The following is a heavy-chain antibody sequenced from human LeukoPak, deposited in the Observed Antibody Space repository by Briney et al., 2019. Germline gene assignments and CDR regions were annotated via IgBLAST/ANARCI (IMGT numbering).Heavy chain of an antibody. V-gene: IGHV1-2*02. CDR1: GYTFISYG. Sequence: GASVKVSCKASGYTFISYGISWVRQAPGQGLEWMGWINPNSGSTSYAQTFQDRVTLTRDTSISTAYMELSRLRSDDTAVYYCARHPNLDYWGQGTLVIVSS. J-gene: IGHJ4*02. CDR3: ARHPNLDY. CDR2: INPNSGST.